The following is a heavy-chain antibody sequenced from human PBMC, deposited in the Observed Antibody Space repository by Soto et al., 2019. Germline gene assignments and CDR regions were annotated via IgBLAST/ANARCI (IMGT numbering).Heavy chain of an antibody. Sequence: EVQLLESGGGLVQPGGSLRLSCAASGFTFSSYAMWWVRQAPGKGLECVSAISGGGETTYYADSVKGRFTISRDNSKNTLDLQMNSLRAEHTAVYYCAFISGSGSYYFDYWGQGTLVTVSS. J-gene: IGHJ4*02. CDR2: ISGGGETT. CDR1: GFTFSSYA. CDR3: AFISGSGSYYFDY. V-gene: IGHV3-23*01. D-gene: IGHD3-10*01.